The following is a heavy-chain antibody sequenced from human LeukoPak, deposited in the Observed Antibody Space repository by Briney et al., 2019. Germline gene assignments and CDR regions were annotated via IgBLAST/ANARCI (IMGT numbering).Heavy chain of an antibody. Sequence: SVKVSCKASGGTFSSYAISWVRQAPGQGLEWMGGITPIFGTANYAQKFQGRVTITADESTSTAYMELSSLRSEDTAVYYCASMSTVTRYYYYYMDVWGKGTTVTISS. J-gene: IGHJ6*03. D-gene: IGHD4-17*01. V-gene: IGHV1-69*13. CDR2: ITPIFGTA. CDR1: GGTFSSYA. CDR3: ASMSTVTRYYYYYMDV.